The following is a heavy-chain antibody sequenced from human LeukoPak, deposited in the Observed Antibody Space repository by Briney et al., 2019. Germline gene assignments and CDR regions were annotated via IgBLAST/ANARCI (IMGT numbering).Heavy chain of an antibody. Sequence: SETLSLTCTVSGYSISSGYYWGWIRQPPGKGLEWIGSIYHSGSTYYNPSLKSRVTISVDTSKNQFSLKLSSVTAADTAVYYCASPSRITGTIVYWGQGTLVTVSS. J-gene: IGHJ4*02. CDR3: ASPSRITGTIVY. CDR1: GYSISSGYY. V-gene: IGHV4-38-2*02. CDR2: IYHSGST. D-gene: IGHD1-7*01.